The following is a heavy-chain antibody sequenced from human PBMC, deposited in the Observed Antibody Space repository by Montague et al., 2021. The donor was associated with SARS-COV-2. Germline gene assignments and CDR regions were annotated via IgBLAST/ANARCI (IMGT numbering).Heavy chain of an antibody. Sequence: SETLSLTCAVSGGSISGHYWAWIRQPPEKGLEWIGYIYYSGSTYYNPSLKSRVTISVDTSKNQFSLKLSSVTAADTAVYYCARVQGITMIVVVIGAFDIWGQEAMVTVSS. CDR3: ARVQGITMIVVVIGAFDI. V-gene: IGHV4-59*11. CDR2: IYYSGST. J-gene: IGHJ3*02. D-gene: IGHD3-22*01. CDR1: GGSISGHY.